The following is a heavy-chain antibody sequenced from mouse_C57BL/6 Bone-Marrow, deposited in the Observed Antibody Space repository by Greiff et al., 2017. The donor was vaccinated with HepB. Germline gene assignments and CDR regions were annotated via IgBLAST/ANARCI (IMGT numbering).Heavy chain of an antibody. J-gene: IGHJ2*01. CDR1: GFTFSNYW. D-gene: IGHD1-1*01. V-gene: IGHV6-3*01. Sequence: EVMLVESGGGLVQPGGSMKLSCVASGFTFSNYWMNWVRQSPEKGLEWVAQIRLKSDNYATHYAESVKGRFTISRDDSKGSIYLQMNNLRAEDTGIYYCTGGDGSRGYFDYWGQGTTLTVSS. CDR3: TGGDGSRGYFDY. CDR2: IRLKSDNYAT.